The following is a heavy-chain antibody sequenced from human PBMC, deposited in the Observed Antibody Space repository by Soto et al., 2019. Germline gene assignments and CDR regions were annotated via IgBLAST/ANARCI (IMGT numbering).Heavy chain of an antibody. CDR1: GGSISISGYY. J-gene: IGHJ3*02. D-gene: IGHD2-15*01. V-gene: IGHV4-39*01. CDR3: ARELGYCSGGNCYSLNAFDI. CDR2: IYYSGST. Sequence: QLQLQESGPGLVKPSETLSLTCTVSGGSISISGYYWVLIRQPPGKGLEWIASIYYSGSTYYNPSLKSIVNRDGDTSKNQFSLKLSSVTAADTAVYYCARELGYCSGGNCYSLNAFDIWGQGTMVTVSS.